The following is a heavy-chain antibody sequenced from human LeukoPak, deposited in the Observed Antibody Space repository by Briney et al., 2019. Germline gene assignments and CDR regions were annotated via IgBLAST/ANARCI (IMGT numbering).Heavy chain of an antibody. D-gene: IGHD3-10*01. CDR1: GFTFDDYA. CDR2: ISWNSGSI. V-gene: IGHV3-9*01. Sequence: GGSLRLSCAASGFTFDDYAMHWVRQAPGKGLEWVSGISWNSGSIGYADSVKGRFTISRDNAKNSLYLQMNSLRAEDTAVYYCAKAPGSERGPCWGQGTLVTVSS. CDR3: AKAPGSERGPC. J-gene: IGHJ4*02.